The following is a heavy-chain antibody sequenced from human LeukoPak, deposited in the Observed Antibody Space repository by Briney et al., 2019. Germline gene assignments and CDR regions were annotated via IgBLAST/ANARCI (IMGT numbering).Heavy chain of an antibody. Sequence: GGSLRLSCAASGFTFSSYGMHWVRQAPGKGLEWVAVIWYDGSNKYYADSVKGRFTISRDNSKNTLYLQMNSLRAEDTAVYYCARETDSSGWPIVYWGQRTLVTVSS. D-gene: IGHD6-19*01. CDR1: GFTFSSYG. CDR3: ARETDSSGWPIVY. V-gene: IGHV3-33*01. J-gene: IGHJ4*02. CDR2: IWYDGSNK.